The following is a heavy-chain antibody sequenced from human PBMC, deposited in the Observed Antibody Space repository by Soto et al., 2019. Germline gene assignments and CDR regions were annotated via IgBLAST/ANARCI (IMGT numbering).Heavy chain of an antibody. D-gene: IGHD1-26*01. V-gene: IGHV1-3*01. J-gene: IGHJ5*02. CDR2: INAANGDT. CDR1: GYTFTSYG. CDR3: ARSSGGNFGIIIEGTNWFAP. Sequence: ASVKVSCKASGYTFTSYGIHWVRQAPGQRLEWMGWINAANGDTKYSPKFQGRVTITRDTSASTAYMELSSLRSEDTAVYYCARSSGGNFGIIIEGTNWFAPWGQGTLVTVSS.